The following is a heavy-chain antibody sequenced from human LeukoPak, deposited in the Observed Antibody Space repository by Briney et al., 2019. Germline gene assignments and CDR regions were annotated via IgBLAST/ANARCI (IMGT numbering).Heavy chain of an antibody. CDR3: ARGAYSSSWTAFDY. J-gene: IGHJ4*02. V-gene: IGHV1-18*01. D-gene: IGHD6-13*01. Sequence: KFQGRVTMTTDTSTSTAYMELRSLISDDTAVYYCARGAYSSSWTAFDYWGQGTLVTVSS.